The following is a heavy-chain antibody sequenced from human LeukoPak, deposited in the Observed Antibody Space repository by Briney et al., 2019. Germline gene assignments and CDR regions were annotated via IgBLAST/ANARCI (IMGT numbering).Heavy chain of an antibody. CDR1: GDAISSSRYY. V-gene: IGHV4-39*07. D-gene: IGHD1-14*01. CDR2: IYYSGST. CDR3: ARDITGSFDY. Sequence: PSETLSLACTASGDAISSSRYYWGWIRQPPGKGLGWIGSIYYSGSTYYNPSLKSRVTISVDTSKNQFSLKLSSVTAADTAVYYCARDITGSFDYWGQGNLVTVSS. J-gene: IGHJ4*02.